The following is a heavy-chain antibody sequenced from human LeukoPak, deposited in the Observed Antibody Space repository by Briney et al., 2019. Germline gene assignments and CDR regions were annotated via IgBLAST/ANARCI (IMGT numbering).Heavy chain of an antibody. CDR2: ISSDGTIK. Sequence: PGGSLRLSCAVSGFTLSDYGIHWVRQAPGKGLEWVTIISSDGTIKYADSVKGRFTVSRDSSKNTVYLQMNSLRAEDTAVYYCARDILPSGSRAFDIWGQRTMVTVSS. D-gene: IGHD3-10*01. J-gene: IGHJ3*02. V-gene: IGHV3-33*01. CDR1: GFTLSDYG. CDR3: ARDILPSGSRAFDI.